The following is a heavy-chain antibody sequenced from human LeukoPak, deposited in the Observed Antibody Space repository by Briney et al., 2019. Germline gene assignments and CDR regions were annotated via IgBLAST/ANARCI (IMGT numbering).Heavy chain of an antibody. D-gene: IGHD2-2*01. V-gene: IGHV3-23*01. Sequence: GGSLRLSCAASGFTFSSYAMSWVRQAPGKGLEWVSAISGSGGSTYYADSVKGRFTISRDNSKNTLYLQMSSLRAEDTAVYYCTSSGLAKTPYCSSTSCSKGAFDIWGQGTMVTVSS. CDR3: TSSGLAKTPYCSSTSCSKGAFDI. CDR2: ISGSGGST. J-gene: IGHJ3*02. CDR1: GFTFSSYA.